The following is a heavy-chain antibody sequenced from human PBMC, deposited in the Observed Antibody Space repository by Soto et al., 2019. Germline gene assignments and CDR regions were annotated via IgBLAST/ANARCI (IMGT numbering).Heavy chain of an antibody. Sequence: SLRLSCSASGFSFGDYAMGWSRQAPGEGLEWVGFIRSKAYGGTTEYAASVEGRFTLSRDDPARFAYLQMKSLDSDETAVYYCARAPMYSGSFLRIDFDCWGPGNMVTVSS. D-gene: IGHD1-26*01. CDR2: IRSKAYGGTT. J-gene: IGHJ4*02. V-gene: IGHV3-49*03. CDR1: GFSFGDYA. CDR3: ARAPMYSGSFLRIDFDC.